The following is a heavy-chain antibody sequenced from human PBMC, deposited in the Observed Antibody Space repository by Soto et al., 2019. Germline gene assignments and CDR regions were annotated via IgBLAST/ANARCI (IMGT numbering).Heavy chain of an antibody. V-gene: IGHV3-30*03. Sequence: QVQLVESGGGVVQPGRSLRLSCAASGFTFSSYGMHWVRQAPGKGLERVAVISYDGSNKYYADSVKGRFTISRDNSKNTLYLQMNSLRAEDTAVYYCAIYSSGWYPLDYWGQGTLVTVSS. D-gene: IGHD6-19*01. CDR1: GFTFSSYG. CDR2: ISYDGSNK. J-gene: IGHJ4*02. CDR3: AIYSSGWYPLDY.